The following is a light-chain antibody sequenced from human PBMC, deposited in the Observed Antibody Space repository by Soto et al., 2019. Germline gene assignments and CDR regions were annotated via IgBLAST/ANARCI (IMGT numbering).Light chain of an antibody. CDR3: QQYNSYSRT. CDR1: QSISSW. CDR2: KAS. V-gene: IGKV1-5*03. J-gene: IGKJ1*01. Sequence: DIQMTQSPSTLSASVGDRVTITCRASQSISSWLAWYQRKPGKAPKLLIYKASSLESGVPSRFSGSGSGTEFTLTISSLQPDDFATYYCQQYNSYSRTFGQGTKVEI.